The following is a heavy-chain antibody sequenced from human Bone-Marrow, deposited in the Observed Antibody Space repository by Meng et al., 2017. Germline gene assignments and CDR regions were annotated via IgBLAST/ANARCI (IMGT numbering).Heavy chain of an antibody. V-gene: IGHV4-38-2*01. D-gene: IGHD3-22*01. CDR1: GYSISSVYY. CDR2: IYHSGST. Sequence: GSLRPSCVVSGYSISSVYYWGWIRQPPGKGLEWIGSIYHSGSTYYKPSLKSRVTISVDTSKNQFSLKLSSVTDADTALYYCARRSGVYDSVGYFYWFFDYWGQGILVTVSS. J-gene: IGHJ4*02. CDR3: ARRSGVYDSVGYFYWFFDY.